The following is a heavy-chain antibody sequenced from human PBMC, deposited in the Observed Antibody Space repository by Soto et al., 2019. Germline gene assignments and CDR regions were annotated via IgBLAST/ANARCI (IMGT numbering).Heavy chain of an antibody. J-gene: IGHJ4*02. V-gene: IGHV1-2*02. CDR3: ATLGELSFDH. CDR1: GYTFTGYF. CDR2: INPNSGGT. Sequence: RASVKVSCKASGYTFTGYFIHWVRQAPGQGLEWMGWINPNSGGTNYAQNFQGRVTMTRDTSISTAHMELSRLRSDDTAVYYCATLGELSFDHWGQGTLVTVSS. D-gene: IGHD3-16*02.